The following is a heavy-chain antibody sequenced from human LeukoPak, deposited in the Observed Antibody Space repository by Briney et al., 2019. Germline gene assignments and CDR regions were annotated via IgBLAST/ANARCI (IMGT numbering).Heavy chain of an antibody. V-gene: IGHV3-21*01. CDR1: GFTFSSHS. CDR3: AKASTFGELNRPFDY. Sequence: KAGGSLRLSCAASGFTFSSHSMNWVRQAPGKGLEWVSSISSSSSYIYYADSVKGRFTISRDNAKNSLYLQMNSLRAEDTAVYYCAKASTFGELNRPFDYWGQGTLVTVSS. D-gene: IGHD3-10*01. J-gene: IGHJ4*02. CDR2: ISSSSSYI.